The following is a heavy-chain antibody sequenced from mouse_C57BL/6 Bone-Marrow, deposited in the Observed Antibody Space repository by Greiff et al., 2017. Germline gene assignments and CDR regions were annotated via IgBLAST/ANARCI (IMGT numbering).Heavy chain of an antibody. D-gene: IGHD2-3*01. Sequence: QVQLQQPGAELVKPGASVKLSCKASGYTFTSYWMQWVKQRPGQGLEWIGEIDPSDSYTNYNQKFKGKATLTVDTSSSTAYMQLSSLTSEDSAVYYCARREWLLEAMDYWGQGTSVTVSS. CDR1: GYTFTSYW. J-gene: IGHJ4*01. CDR2: IDPSDSYT. CDR3: ARREWLLEAMDY. V-gene: IGHV1-50*01.